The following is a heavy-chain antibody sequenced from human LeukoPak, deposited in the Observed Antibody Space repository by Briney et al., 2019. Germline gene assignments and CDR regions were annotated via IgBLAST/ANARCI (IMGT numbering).Heavy chain of an antibody. CDR3: ARDGYSFGSLDY. D-gene: IGHD5-18*01. V-gene: IGHV3-33*01. CDR2: IWSDGSNK. Sequence: GGSLRLSCAASGFTFTNYAMHWVRQAPGKGLEWVAIIWSDGSNKYYADAVKDRFTISRDNSKNTMYLQMNSLRAEDTAVYYCARDGYSFGSLDYWGQGTLVTVSS. J-gene: IGHJ4*02. CDR1: GFTFTNYA.